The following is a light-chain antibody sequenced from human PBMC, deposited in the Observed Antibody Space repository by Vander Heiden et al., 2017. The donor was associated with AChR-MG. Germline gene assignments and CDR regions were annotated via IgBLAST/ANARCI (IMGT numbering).Light chain of an antibody. V-gene: IGLV1-51*01. Sequence: HSVLTQPPSVSAAPGQKVTISCSGSTSNMGTNYVSGYQLLPGTPPKFLIYDNNQRPSGIPDRFSGSKAGTSATLDITGLQAVDEADYYCATWDSSLTAVVFGGGTKLTVL. CDR3: ATWDSSLTAVV. J-gene: IGLJ3*02. CDR1: TSNMGTNY. CDR2: DNN.